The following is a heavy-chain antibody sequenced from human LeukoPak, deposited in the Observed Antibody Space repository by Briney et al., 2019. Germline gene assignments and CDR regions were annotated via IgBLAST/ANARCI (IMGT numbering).Heavy chain of an antibody. CDR3: ASEYGDYGLDY. D-gene: IGHD4-17*01. V-gene: IGHV3-30*01. CDR1: GFTFSSYA. Sequence: GGSLSLSCAASGFTFSSYAMHWVRQAPGKGLEWVAVISYDGSNKYYADSVKGRFTISRDNSKNTLYLQMNSLRAEDTAVYYCASEYGDYGLDYWGQGTLVTVSS. J-gene: IGHJ4*02. CDR2: ISYDGSNK.